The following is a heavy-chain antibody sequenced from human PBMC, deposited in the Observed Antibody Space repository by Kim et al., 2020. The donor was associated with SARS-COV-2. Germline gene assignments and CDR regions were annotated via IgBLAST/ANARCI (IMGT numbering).Heavy chain of an antibody. CDR1: GYTFTSYG. CDR2: ISAYNGNT. D-gene: IGHD2-2*01. Sequence: ASVKVSCKASGYTFTSYGISWVRQAPGQGLEWMGWISAYNGNTNYAQKLQGRVTMTTDTSTSTAYMELRSLRSDDTAVYYCARRGHIVVVPAAIGYYYGMDGWGQGTTVTVSS. CDR3: ARRGHIVVVPAAIGYYYGMDG. J-gene: IGHJ6*02. V-gene: IGHV1-18*01.